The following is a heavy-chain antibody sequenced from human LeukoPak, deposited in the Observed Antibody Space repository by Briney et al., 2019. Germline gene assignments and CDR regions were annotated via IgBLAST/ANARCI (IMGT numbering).Heavy chain of an antibody. CDR2: INHRGGT. D-gene: IGHD5-24*01. CDR3: ARGTEGDGYNLGY. J-gene: IGHJ4*02. CDR1: GGSFSGYY. V-gene: IGHV4-34*01. Sequence: PSETLSLTCAVYGGSFSGYYWTWIRQPPGKGLEWIGEINHRGGTNYNPSLKSRVTISVDTSKNQFSLKLRSVTAADTAVYYCARGTEGDGYNLGYWGQGTLVTVSS.